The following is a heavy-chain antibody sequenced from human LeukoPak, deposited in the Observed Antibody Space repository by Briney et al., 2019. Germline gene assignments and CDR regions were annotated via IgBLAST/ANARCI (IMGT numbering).Heavy chain of an antibody. Sequence: GGSLRLSCADSGFTFSSYCMSWVRQAPGKGLEWVANIKQDGSEKYYVDSVKGRFTISRDNAKNSLYLQMNSLRAEDTAVYYCARDPPYCSSTSCFDLWGQGTLVTVSS. CDR1: GFTFSSYC. CDR2: IKQDGSEK. D-gene: IGHD2-2*01. V-gene: IGHV3-7*01. CDR3: ARDPPYCSSTSCFDL. J-gene: IGHJ5*02.